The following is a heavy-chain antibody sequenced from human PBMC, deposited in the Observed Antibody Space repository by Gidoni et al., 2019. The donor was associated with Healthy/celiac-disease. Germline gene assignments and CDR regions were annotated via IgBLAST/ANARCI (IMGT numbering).Heavy chain of an antibody. CDR1: GFTFRSYG. CDR2: IWYDGSNK. D-gene: IGHD3-22*01. Sequence: QVQLVESGGGVVQPGRSRRLSCAASGFTFRSYGMHWVRQAPGKGLEWVAVIWYDGSNKYYADSVKGRFTISRDNSKNTLYLQMNSLRAEDTAVYYCAREGPGYYDNAFDIWGQGTMVTVSS. CDR3: AREGPGYYDNAFDI. V-gene: IGHV3-33*01. J-gene: IGHJ3*02.